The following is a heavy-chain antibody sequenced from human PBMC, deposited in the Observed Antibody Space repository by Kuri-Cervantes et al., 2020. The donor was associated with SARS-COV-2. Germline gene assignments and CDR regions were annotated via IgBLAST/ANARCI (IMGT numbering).Heavy chain of an antibody. CDR2: IYESGDT. D-gene: IGHD1-1*01. V-gene: IGHV4-39*01. Sequence: SETLSLTCTVSGASISSSTYYWGWIRQSPGKGLEWFGSIYESGDTYYSSSLKSRLSLSVDTSRNQFSLRLTSVTAADTAIYYCARHYAFDNFHKWGQGTQVTVSS. CDR1: GASISSSTYY. CDR3: ARHYAFDNFHK. J-gene: IGHJ4*02.